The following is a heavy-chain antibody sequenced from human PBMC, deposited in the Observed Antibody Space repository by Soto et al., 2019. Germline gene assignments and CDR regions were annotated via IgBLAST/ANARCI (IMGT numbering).Heavy chain of an antibody. CDR1: VFTFTSHA. V-gene: IGHV3-21*01. D-gene: IGHD2-15*01. CDR2: ISSDSGYI. Sequence: PVGSLRLSCAASVFTFTSHAMHCVRQTPGKWLEWVAAISSDSGYIYYADSVKGRFTISRDNAKNSLSLQMNSLRAEDTAVYYCAREIPTGLVDSWGQGTLVTVS. CDR3: AREIPTGLVDS. J-gene: IGHJ4*02.